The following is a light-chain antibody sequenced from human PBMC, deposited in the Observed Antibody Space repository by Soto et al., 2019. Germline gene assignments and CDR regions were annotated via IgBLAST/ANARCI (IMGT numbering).Light chain of an antibody. V-gene: IGLV2-14*01. CDR2: DVS. Sequence: QSALTQPASVSGSPGQSITISCTGTSSEVGGYNYVSWYQQHPGKAPKLMIYDVSNRPSGVSNRFSGSKSGNTASLTISGFQAEDEADYYCSSYTSSSTLYVFGTGTKVTVL. CDR3: SSYTSSSTLYV. J-gene: IGLJ1*01. CDR1: SSEVGGYNY.